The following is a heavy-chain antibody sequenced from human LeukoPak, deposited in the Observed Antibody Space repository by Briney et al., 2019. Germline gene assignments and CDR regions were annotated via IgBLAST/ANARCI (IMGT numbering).Heavy chain of an antibody. J-gene: IGHJ4*02. V-gene: IGHV1-18*04. CDR2: ISAYNGNT. Sequence: GASVKVSCKASGYTFTGYYIHWVRQAPGQGLEWMGWISAYNGNTNYAQKLQGRVTMTTDTSTSTAYMELRSLRSDDTAVYYCARDWPEYYYDSSGYYRFDYWGQGTLVTVSS. CDR3: ARDWPEYYYDSSGYYRFDY. CDR1: GYTFTGYY. D-gene: IGHD3-22*01.